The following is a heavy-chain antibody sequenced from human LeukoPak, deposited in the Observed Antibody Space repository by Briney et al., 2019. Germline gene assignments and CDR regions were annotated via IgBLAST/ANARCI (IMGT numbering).Heavy chain of an antibody. CDR2: IFYSGST. Sequence: SETLSLICSVSGGSISSSSYYWGWLRQPPGRGLEWLGSIFYSGSTDYNPSLKSRVTISVDTSKNHFSLKLSSVTAADTAVYYCARQAPHYDILTVSGFDYWGQGTLVTVSS. CDR1: GGSISSSSYY. V-gene: IGHV4-39*01. J-gene: IGHJ4*02. CDR3: ARQAPHYDILTVSGFDY. D-gene: IGHD3-9*01.